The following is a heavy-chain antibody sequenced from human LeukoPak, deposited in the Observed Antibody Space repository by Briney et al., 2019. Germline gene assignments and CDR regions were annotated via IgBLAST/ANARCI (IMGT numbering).Heavy chain of an antibody. V-gene: IGHV3-7*01. J-gene: IGHJ6*03. CDR1: GFTFSSYW. CDR2: IKQDGSEK. Sequence: GGSLRLSCAASGFTFSSYWMSWVRQAPGKGLEWVASIKQDGSEKYYVDSVKGRFTISRDNAKNSLYLQMNSLRAEDTAVYYCARAYDFWSGYHHYYYYMDVWGKGTTVTVSS. CDR3: ARAYDFWSGYHHYYYYMDV. D-gene: IGHD3-3*01.